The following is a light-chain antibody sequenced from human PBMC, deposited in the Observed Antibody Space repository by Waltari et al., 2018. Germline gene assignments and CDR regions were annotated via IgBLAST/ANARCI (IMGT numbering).Light chain of an antibody. CDR1: QKLSSL. CDR3: QQSFNALLYT. CDR2: AAS. V-gene: IGKV1-39*01. J-gene: IGKJ2*01. Sequence: IQMTQSPSSLSASVGDRVTITCRARQKLSSLLICYQQKQGKAPKRLIYAASSLQSGVPSRFSGSESGTEVTHTIRSPQREDFATYYGQQSFNALLYTLGQRTKFEL.